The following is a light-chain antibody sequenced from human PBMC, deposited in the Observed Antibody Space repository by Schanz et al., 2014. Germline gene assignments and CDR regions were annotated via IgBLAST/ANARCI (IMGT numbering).Light chain of an antibody. V-gene: IGLV2-8*01. Sequence: QSALTQPPSASGSPGQSVTISCTGTGSDVGGYNYVSWYQQHPGKAPKLMIFEVNKRPSGVPDRFSASKSGNTASLTISGLQAEDEADYYCCSYAGTYSVVFGGGTKLTVL. J-gene: IGLJ2*01. CDR3: CSYAGTYSVV. CDR2: EVN. CDR1: GSDVGGYNY.